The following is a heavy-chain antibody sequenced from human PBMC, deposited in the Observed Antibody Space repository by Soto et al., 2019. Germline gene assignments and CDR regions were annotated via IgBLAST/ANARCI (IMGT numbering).Heavy chain of an antibody. CDR3: AKPLEIGYKSSGYAKSGDS. CDR2: ISGSGGST. V-gene: IGHV3-23*01. D-gene: IGHD5-12*01. J-gene: IGHJ4*02. CDR1: GFTFSSYA. Sequence: HPGGSLRLSCAASGFTFSSYAMSWVRQAPGKGLEWVSAISGSGGSTYYADSVKGRFTISRDNSKNTLYLQMNSLRAEDTAVYYCAKPLEIGYKSSGYAKSGDSWGQGTLVPLSS.